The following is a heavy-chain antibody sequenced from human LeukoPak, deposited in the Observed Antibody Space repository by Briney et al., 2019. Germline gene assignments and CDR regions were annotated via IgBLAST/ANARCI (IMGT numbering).Heavy chain of an antibody. D-gene: IGHD6-13*01. CDR1: GFTFRSYG. V-gene: IGHV3-23*01. J-gene: IGHJ4*02. CDR2: INYNGGST. Sequence: AGTLSLTCVASGFTFRSYGRSWIRQPPGKGLEWISVINYNGGSTYNPDSVKGRFTISRDNSKNTLYLQMNSLRAEDTAVYYCGKRDSGYSSSGDTPLFDYRVQRTVVTVS. CDR3: GKRDSGYSSSGDTPLFDY.